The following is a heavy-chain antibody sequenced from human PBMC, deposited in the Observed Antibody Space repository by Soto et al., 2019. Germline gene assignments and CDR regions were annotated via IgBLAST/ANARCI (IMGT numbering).Heavy chain of an antibody. D-gene: IGHD3-10*02. J-gene: IGHJ6*03. CDR3: ARDLCSGRYSDEDYNYYYMDV. V-gene: IGHV3-21*01. CDR1: GFTFSSYS. Sequence: GGSLRLSCAASGFTFSSYSMNWVRQAPGKGLEWVSSISSSSSYIYYADSVKGRFTISRDNAKNSLYLHMNSLSAEDTAVHYCARDLCSGRYSDEDYNYYYMDVWGKGTTLTVS. CDR2: ISSSSSYI.